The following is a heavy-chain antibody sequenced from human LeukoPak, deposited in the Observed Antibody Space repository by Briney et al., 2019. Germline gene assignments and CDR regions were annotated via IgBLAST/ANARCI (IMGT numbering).Heavy chain of an antibody. Sequence: GGSLRLSCVASGFTFSSYSMNWVRQAPGKGLEWVSSISSSSSYISYADSVRGRFTISRDNAKNSLYLQMNSLRAEDTAVYYCAIAAAGGFDYWGQGTLVTVSS. V-gene: IGHV3-21*01. D-gene: IGHD6-13*01. CDR1: GFTFSSYS. J-gene: IGHJ4*02. CDR2: ISSSSSYI. CDR3: AIAAAGGFDY.